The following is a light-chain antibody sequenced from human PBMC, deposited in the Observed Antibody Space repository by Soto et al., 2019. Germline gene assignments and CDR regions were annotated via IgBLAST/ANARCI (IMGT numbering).Light chain of an antibody. V-gene: IGKV3-20*01. CDR1: QSVSSIH. CDR2: EAS. J-gene: IGKJ2*01. Sequence: EVALTQSPGTLSLSPGERATLSCRATQSVSSIHLAWYQQNPGQAPRLLFSEASKRATGTPDRFSGSGSGTDFTLTISRLEPEDFAVYYCQQFGSSPYTFGQGTKLEIK. CDR3: QQFGSSPYT.